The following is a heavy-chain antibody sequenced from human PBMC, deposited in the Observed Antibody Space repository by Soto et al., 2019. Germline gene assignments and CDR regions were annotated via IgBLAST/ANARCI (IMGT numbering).Heavy chain of an antibody. CDR3: ARGATVTQYDY. CDR2: GSYSGTT. Sequence: SETLSLTCTVSGVSVSSGSFYWAWIRQPPGKGLEWIGFGSYSGTTNYKPSLKSRVSISVDTSRSQISLKVSSLTAADTAIYYCARGATVTQYDYWGRGTLVTVSS. J-gene: IGHJ4*02. CDR1: GVSVSSGSFY. V-gene: IGHV4-61*01. D-gene: IGHD4-17*01.